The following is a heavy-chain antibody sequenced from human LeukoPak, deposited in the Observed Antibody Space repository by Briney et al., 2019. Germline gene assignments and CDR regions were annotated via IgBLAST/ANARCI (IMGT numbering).Heavy chain of an antibody. CDR1: GFTVSSNY. V-gene: IGHV3-53*01. Sequence: GGSLRLSCAASGFTVSSNYMSWVRQAPGTGLEWVSVIYSGGNTYYADSVKGRFTISRDNSKNTVYLQLDSLRAEDTAVYYCARTIPYGSGRQHPGKYYFDYWGQGTLVTVSS. J-gene: IGHJ4*02. CDR3: ARTIPYGSGRQHPGKYYFDY. D-gene: IGHD3-10*01. CDR2: IYSGGNT.